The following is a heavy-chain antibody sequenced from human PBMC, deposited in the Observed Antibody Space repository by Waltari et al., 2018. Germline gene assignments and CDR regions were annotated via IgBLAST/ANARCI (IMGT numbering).Heavy chain of an antibody. Sequence: EVQLLESGGGLVQPGGSLRLSCAAAGFTFSSYAMSWVRQAPGKGLEWVSAISGSGGRAYDANSVKGRFTISRDNSKNTLYLQMNSLRAEDTAVYYCAKSGHYYDSSGYLKGGDSGYYFDYWGQGTLVTVSS. J-gene: IGHJ4*02. D-gene: IGHD3-22*01. CDR2: ISGSGGRA. CDR1: GFTFSSYA. V-gene: IGHV3-23*01. CDR3: AKSGHYYDSSGYLKGGDSGYYFDY.